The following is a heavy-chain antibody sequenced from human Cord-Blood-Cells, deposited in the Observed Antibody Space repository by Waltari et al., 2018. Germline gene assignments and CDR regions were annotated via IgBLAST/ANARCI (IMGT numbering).Heavy chain of an antibody. J-gene: IGHJ4*02. CDR3: ARVKRVDTAMVDY. V-gene: IGHV1-3*01. CDR1: GYTFTSNA. D-gene: IGHD5-18*01. Sequence: QVQLVQSGAEVKKPGASVKVSCKAYGYTFTSNAMNWVRQAPGQRLEWMGWINAGNGNTKYSQEFQGRVTITRDTSASTAYMELSSLRSEDTAVYYCARVKRVDTAMVDYWGQGTLVTVSS. CDR2: INAGNGNT.